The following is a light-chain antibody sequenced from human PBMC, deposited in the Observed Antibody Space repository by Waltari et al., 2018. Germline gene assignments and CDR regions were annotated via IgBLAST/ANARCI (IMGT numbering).Light chain of an antibody. CDR2: EGT. J-gene: IGLJ1*01. CDR3: CSYAGSTTFLYV. CDR1: SHDLGPSNL. Sequence: QSALTQPASVSGSPGQSITISCTGSSHDLGPSNLVSWYQQHPGKAPKLMIYEGTERPSGVSNRFSGSKSGNTASLTISGLQAEDEADYYCCSYAGSTTFLYVFGTGTKVTVL. V-gene: IGLV2-23*01.